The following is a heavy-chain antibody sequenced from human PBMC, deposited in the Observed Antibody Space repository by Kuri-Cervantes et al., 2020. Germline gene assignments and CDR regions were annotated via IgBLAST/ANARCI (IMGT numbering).Heavy chain of an antibody. V-gene: IGHV2-70*17. D-gene: IGHD2/OR15-2a*01. CDR2: IDWNDNK. CDR3: ARTHLNSRTGDAFDV. J-gene: IGHJ3*01. Sequence: SGPTLLKPTQTLTLTCTFSGFSLSTSGMCVSWVRQPPGKALEWLARIDWNDNKFFSTSVKTRISISKDISKNQVVLILTNMDPVDIATYYCARTHLNSRTGDAFDVWGQGTMVTVSS. CDR1: GFSLSTSGMC.